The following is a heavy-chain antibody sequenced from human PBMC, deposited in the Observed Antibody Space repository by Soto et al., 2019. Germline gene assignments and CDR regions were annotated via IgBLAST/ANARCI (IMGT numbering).Heavy chain of an antibody. CDR3: ATERSCSKWFDP. V-gene: IGHV1-8*01. CDR1: GYTFTSYD. D-gene: IGHD3-10*02. J-gene: IGHJ5*02. Sequence: QVQLVQSGAEVKKPGASVKVSCKASGYTFTSYDINWVRQATGQGLEWMGWMNPNSGNTGYAQKFQGRVTMARSTTISTAYMELRSLLSADTAVYYCATERSCSKWFDPWGQGTLVTVSS. CDR2: MNPNSGNT.